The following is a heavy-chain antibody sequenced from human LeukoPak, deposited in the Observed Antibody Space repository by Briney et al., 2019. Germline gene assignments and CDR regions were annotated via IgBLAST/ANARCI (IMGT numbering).Heavy chain of an antibody. CDR2: NNGDRSTT. J-gene: IGHJ5*02. CDR1: GFSLSGYW. V-gene: IGHV3-74*01. D-gene: IGHD2-15*01. CDR3: ARDPRNVGLAP. Sequence: GGSPRLSCVASGFSLSGYWMYWVRQAPGKGLMYISRNNGDRSTTNYADVVKGRFTMSRDNVKNTLYLQMNSLRVEDTAVYYCARDPRNVGLAPWGQGTLVTVSS.